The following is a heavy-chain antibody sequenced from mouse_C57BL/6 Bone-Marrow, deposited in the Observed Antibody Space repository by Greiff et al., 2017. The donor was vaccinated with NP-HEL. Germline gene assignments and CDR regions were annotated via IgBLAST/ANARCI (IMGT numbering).Heavy chain of an antibody. CDR3: ARPLILRSRMDY. V-gene: IGHV1-82*01. CDR2: IYPGDGDT. D-gene: IGHD1-1*01. J-gene: IGHJ4*01. CDR1: GYAFSSSW. Sequence: VQLQQSGPELVKPGASVKISCKASGYAFSSSWMNWVKQRPGKGLEWIGRIYPGDGDTNYNGKFKGKATLTADKSSSTAYMQLSSLTSEDSAVYVCARPLILRSRMDYWGQGTSVTVSS.